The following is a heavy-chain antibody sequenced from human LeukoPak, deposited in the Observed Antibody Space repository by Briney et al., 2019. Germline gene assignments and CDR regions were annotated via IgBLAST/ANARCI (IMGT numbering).Heavy chain of an antibody. CDR3: ARAGSLTQNYFGP. CDR1: GFTFSSYT. CDR2: VSFDGNNK. V-gene: IGHV3-30-3*01. Sequence: GGSLRLSCTASGFTFSSYTMHFVRQAPGQALEWVAVVSFDGNNKYYADSVKGRFTISRDNSKNTLYLYMYSPRADDSAVYYCARAGSLTQNYFGPWGQGTLVTVSS. D-gene: IGHD1-7*01. J-gene: IGHJ5*02.